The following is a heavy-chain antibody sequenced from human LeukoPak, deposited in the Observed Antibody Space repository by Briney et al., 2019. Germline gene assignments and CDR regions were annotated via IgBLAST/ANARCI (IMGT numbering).Heavy chain of an antibody. CDR3: AKALSSGTAAGSRFDY. CDR1: GFTFTSYA. CDR2: ISGSGVST. J-gene: IGHJ4*02. Sequence: SGGSLRLSCAISGFTFTSYAMTWVRQAPGKGLEWVTSISGSGVSTYYADSVRGRFTISRDISKNTLYLQMNSLRAEDTALYYCAKALSSGTAAGSRFDYWGQGTLVTVSS. V-gene: IGHV3-23*01. D-gene: IGHD6-13*01.